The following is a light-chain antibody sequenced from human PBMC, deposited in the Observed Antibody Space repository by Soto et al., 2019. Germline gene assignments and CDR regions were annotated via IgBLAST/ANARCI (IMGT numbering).Light chain of an antibody. CDR3: QQYNSYPIT. CDR1: QDIRNY. CDR2: AAS. J-gene: IGKJ5*01. Sequence: DIQMTQSPSSLSASVGDRVTITCRASQDIRNYLAWFQQKPGKAPESLIYAASSLQTGVPSKFSGSGSGTDFTLTISSLQPEDFATYYCQQYNSYPITFGQGTRLEI. V-gene: IGKV1-16*02.